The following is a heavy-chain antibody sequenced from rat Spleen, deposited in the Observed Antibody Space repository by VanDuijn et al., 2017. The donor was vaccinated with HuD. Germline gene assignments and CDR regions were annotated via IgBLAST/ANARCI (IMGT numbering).Heavy chain of an antibody. Sequence: QVQLKESGPGLVQPSQTLSLTCTVSGFSLTSYSVHWVRQPTGKGLEWMGLIWTGGSTDYNSALNSRLSISRDASKSQVFLKMNSLQTDDTAIYYCTRDRPGAYYVMDAWGQGASVTVSS. V-gene: IGHV2-30*01. CDR1: GFSLTSYS. CDR3: TRDRPGAYYVMDA. D-gene: IGHD1-4*01. J-gene: IGHJ4*01. CDR2: IWTGGST.